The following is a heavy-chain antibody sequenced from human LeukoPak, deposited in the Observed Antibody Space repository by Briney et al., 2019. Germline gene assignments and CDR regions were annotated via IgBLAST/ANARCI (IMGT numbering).Heavy chain of an antibody. Sequence: GGSLRLSCAAPGFTFSSYSMNWVRQAPGKGLEWVSYISSSSSTIYYADSVKGRFTISRDNAKNSLYLQMNSLRDEDTAVYYCARDGYCSGGSCYSAVDYWGQGTLVTVSS. CDR1: GFTFSSYS. J-gene: IGHJ4*02. CDR2: ISSSSSTI. CDR3: ARDGYCSGGSCYSAVDY. D-gene: IGHD2-15*01. V-gene: IGHV3-48*02.